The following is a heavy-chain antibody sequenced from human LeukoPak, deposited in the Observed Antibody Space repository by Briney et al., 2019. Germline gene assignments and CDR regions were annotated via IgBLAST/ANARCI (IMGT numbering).Heavy chain of an antibody. CDR2: ISSDGGST. V-gene: IGHV3-23*01. Sequence: PGGTLRLSCAGSGFSFINYGMSWVRQAPGKGLEWVSTISSDGGSTYYADSVKGRFTISRDISKNTLYLQMNSLSAEDMAVYYCAKRDVSGNYFLDYWGQGTLVTVPP. CDR1: GFSFINYG. J-gene: IGHJ4*02. D-gene: IGHD3-10*01. CDR3: AKRDVSGNYFLDY.